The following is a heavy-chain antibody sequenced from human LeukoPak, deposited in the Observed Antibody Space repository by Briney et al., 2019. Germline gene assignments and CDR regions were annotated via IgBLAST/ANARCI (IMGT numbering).Heavy chain of an antibody. CDR1: GGSISSGGYY. Sequence: SETLSLTCTVSGGSISSGGYYWSWIRQHPGKGLEWIGYIYYSGSTYYNPSLKSRVTISVDTSKNQFSLKLSSVTAADTAVYYCARSITGYSSGWYYFDYWGQGTLVTVSS. D-gene: IGHD6-19*01. J-gene: IGHJ4*02. CDR3: ARSITGYSSGWYYFDY. V-gene: IGHV4-31*03. CDR2: IYYSGST.